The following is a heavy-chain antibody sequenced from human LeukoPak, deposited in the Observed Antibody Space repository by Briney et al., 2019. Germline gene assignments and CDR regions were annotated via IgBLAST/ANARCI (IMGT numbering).Heavy chain of an antibody. Sequence: PSETLSLTCTVSGGSIGSSPYFWGWIRQPPGKGLEWIGSISSSGSAYYNPSLKSRVTISVDTSKNQFSLKLSSVNAADTAVYYCARHSGRYGLDYWGEGTLLTVSS. J-gene: IGHJ4*02. CDR2: ISSSGSA. CDR3: ARHSGRYGLDY. D-gene: IGHD3-10*01. V-gene: IGHV4-39*01. CDR1: GGSIGSSPYF.